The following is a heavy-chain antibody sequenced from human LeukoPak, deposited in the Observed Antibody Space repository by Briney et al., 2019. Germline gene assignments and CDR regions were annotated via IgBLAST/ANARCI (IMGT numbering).Heavy chain of an antibody. D-gene: IGHD2-21*02. J-gene: IGHJ4*02. V-gene: IGHV4-34*01. CDR2: INHSGST. CDR1: GGSFSGYY. Sequence: PSETLSLTCAVYGGSFSGYYWSWIRQPPGKGLEWIGEINHSGSTNYNPSLKSRVTISVDTSKNQFSLKLSSVTAADTAVYYCAREGGSVVVTARFDYWGQGTLVTVSS. CDR3: AREGGSVVVTARFDY.